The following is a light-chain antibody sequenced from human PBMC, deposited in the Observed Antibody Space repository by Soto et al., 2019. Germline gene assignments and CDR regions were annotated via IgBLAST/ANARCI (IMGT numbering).Light chain of an antibody. CDR2: WAS. CDR1: QNLLYSSNNKND. V-gene: IGKV4-1*01. J-gene: IGKJ4*01. Sequence: DIVMTQSPDSLAVSLGERATINCKSSQNLLYSSNNKNDLAWFQQKAGQPPKLLIYWASTRESGVPDRFSGSGSGTDFTLTISSLQAEEVAIYYCQQYFSTPLTFGGGTKVEIK. CDR3: QQYFSTPLT.